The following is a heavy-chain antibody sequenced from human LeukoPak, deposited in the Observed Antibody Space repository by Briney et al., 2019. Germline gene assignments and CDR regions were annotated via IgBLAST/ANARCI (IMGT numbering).Heavy chain of an antibody. V-gene: IGHV4-39*07. CDR2: IYYSGST. J-gene: IGHJ5*02. CDR1: GGSISSSSYY. Sequence: PSETLSLTCTVSGGSISSSSYYWGWIRQPPGKGLEWIGSIYYSGSTNYNPSLKSRVTISVDTSKNQFSLKLSSVTAADTAVYYCARVSWFGEGGFDPWGQGTLVTVSS. CDR3: ARVSWFGEGGFDP. D-gene: IGHD3-10*01.